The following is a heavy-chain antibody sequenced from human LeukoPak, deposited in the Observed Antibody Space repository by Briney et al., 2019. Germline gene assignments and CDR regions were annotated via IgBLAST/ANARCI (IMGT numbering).Heavy chain of an antibody. CDR1: GGSISSSNW. Sequence: SGTLSLTRAVSGGSISSSNWWSWVRQPPGKGLEWIGEIYHSGSTNYNPSLKSRVTISVDKSKNQFSLKLSSVTAADTAVYYCASRVCSGGSCHGLNWFDPWGQGTLVTVSS. V-gene: IGHV4-4*02. J-gene: IGHJ5*02. CDR3: ASRVCSGGSCHGLNWFDP. CDR2: IYHSGST. D-gene: IGHD2-15*01.